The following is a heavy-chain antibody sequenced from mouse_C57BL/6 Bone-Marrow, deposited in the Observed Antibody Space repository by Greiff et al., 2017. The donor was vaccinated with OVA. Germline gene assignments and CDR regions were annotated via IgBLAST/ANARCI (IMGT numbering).Heavy chain of an antibody. CDR1: GYTFTSFW. D-gene: IGHD2-3*01. V-gene: IGHV1-69*01. Sequence: QVQLQQPGADLVMPGASVKLSCKASGYTFTSFWMHWVKQRPGQGLEWIGEIDPSNSYINYNQKFKGKSTLTVDKSSSTAYMQLTSLTSEDSAVYYCTRYEGRGNGFAYWGQGTLVNVSA. CDR2: IDPSNSYI. J-gene: IGHJ3*01. CDR3: TRYEGRGNGFAY.